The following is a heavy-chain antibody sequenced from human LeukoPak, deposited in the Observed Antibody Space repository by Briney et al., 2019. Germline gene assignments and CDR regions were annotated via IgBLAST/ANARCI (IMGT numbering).Heavy chain of an antibody. V-gene: IGHV4-59*01. CDR3: ARLWSEGTWENWFDP. CDR2: IYYSGNA. D-gene: IGHD3-3*01. Sequence: SETLSLTCTVSGGSISSYYWSWIRQPPGKGLEWIGYIYYSGNANYNPSLKSRVTISVDTSKNQFSLKRSSVTAADTAVYYCARLWSEGTWENWFDPWGQGTLVTVSS. CDR1: GGSISSYY. J-gene: IGHJ5*02.